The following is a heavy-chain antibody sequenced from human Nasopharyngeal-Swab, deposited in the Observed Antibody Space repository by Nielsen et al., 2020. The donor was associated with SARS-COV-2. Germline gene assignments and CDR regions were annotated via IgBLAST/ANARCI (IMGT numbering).Heavy chain of an antibody. CDR3: AQDSSGWYQAFDI. D-gene: IGHD6-19*01. CDR2: ISYDGSNK. Sequence: GGSLRLSCAASGFTFSSYAMHWVRQAPGKWLEWVAVISYDGSNKYYADSVKGRFTISRDNSKNTLYLQMNSLRAEDTAVYYCAQDSSGWYQAFDIWGQGTMVTVSS. CDR1: GFTFSSYA. J-gene: IGHJ3*02. V-gene: IGHV3-30*04.